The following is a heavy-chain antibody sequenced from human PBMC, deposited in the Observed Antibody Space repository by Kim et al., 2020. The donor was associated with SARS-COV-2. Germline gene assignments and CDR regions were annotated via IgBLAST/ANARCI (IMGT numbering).Heavy chain of an antibody. D-gene: IGHD6-6*01. CDR1: GLSLSNYY. CDR3: ARGIGARAFDC. CDR2: INSGGGGT. J-gene: IGHJ4*02. V-gene: IGHV3-74*03. Sequence: GGSLRLSCAASGLSLSNYYMFWVRQAPGKGLVWVSRINSGGGGTMYADSVRGRFTVSRDNAENMLYLQLNSLRVEDTAVYYCARGIGARAFDCWGQGTLVTVSS.